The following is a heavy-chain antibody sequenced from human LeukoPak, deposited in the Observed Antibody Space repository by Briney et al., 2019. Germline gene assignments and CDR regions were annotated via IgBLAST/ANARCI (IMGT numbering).Heavy chain of an antibody. Sequence: SETLSLTCTVSGGSISSNYWSWIRQPPGKGLEWIGYISYSGTTSYNPSLESRVTMSVGTSKNQFSLKLTSVTAADTAVYYCARWLSTWSFDYWGQGTLVTVSS. V-gene: IGHV4-59*01. CDR3: ARWLSTWSFDY. J-gene: IGHJ4*02. D-gene: IGHD6-13*01. CDR1: GGSISSNY. CDR2: ISYSGTT.